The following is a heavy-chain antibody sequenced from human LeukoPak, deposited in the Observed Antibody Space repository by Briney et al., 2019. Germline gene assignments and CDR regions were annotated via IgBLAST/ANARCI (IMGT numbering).Heavy chain of an antibody. J-gene: IGHJ6*04. CDR1: GFTFSEYY. Sequence: GSLRLSCAASGFTFSEYYMNWIRQAPGKGLEWISYISTSGTTIYYANSVKGRFTISRDNAKNSLYLQMNSLRAEDTAVYYCAELGITMIGGVWGKGTTVTISS. D-gene: IGHD3-10*02. CDR2: ISTSGTTI. V-gene: IGHV3-11*04. CDR3: AELGITMIGGV.